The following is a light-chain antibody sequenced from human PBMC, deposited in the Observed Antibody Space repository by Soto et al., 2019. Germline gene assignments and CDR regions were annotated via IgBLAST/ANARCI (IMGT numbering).Light chain of an antibody. CDR1: QTISSN. J-gene: IGKJ2*01. CDR3: QQYPWPPYT. CDR2: GAS. V-gene: IGKV3-15*01. Sequence: IVMTQSPATLSVSPGERATLSCRASQTISSNNLAWYQQKPGQAPRLLIYGASSRATGVPPRFSGSGSGTEFTLTISTLQSEDFALYSCQQYPWPPYTFGQGTKLEI.